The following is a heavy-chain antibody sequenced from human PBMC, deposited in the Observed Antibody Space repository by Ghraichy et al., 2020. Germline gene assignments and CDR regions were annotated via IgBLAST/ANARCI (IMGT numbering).Heavy chain of an antibody. J-gene: IGHJ5*02. CDR2: IYYSGST. D-gene: IGHD5-12*01. CDR1: GGSISSGGYY. CDR3: ARGMCSGYDRFS. Sequence: SETLSLTCTVSGGSISSGGYYWSWIRQHPGKGLEWIGYIYYSGSTYYNPSLKSRVTISVDTSKNQFSLKLSSVTAADTAVYYCARGMCSGYDRFSWGQGTLVTVSS. V-gene: IGHV4-31*03.